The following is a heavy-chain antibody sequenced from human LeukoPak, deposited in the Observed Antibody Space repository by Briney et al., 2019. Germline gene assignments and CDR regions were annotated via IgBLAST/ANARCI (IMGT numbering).Heavy chain of an antibody. CDR1: GFTFSSSG. V-gene: IGHV3-30*18. Sequence: GGSLRLSCAASGFTFSSSGMHWVRQAPCKGLEGVAVISYDGSNKYYADSVKGRFTISRDNSKNTLYLQMNSLRAEDTAVYYCAKDLSGNYSPWPYWGQGTLVTVSS. J-gene: IGHJ4*02. CDR3: AKDLSGNYSPWPY. CDR2: ISYDGSNK. D-gene: IGHD1-26*01.